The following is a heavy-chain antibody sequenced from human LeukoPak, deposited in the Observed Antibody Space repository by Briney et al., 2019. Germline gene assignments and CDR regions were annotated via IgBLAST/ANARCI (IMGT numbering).Heavy chain of an antibody. CDR2: IYPGDSDT. CDR1: GYSFTSYW. V-gene: IGHV5-51*01. Sequence: GESLKISCKGSGYSFTSYWIGWVRQMPGKGLEWMGIIYPGDSDTRYSPSFQGQATISADKSISTAYLQWSSLKASDTAMYYCARHTPVSFNYADYWGQGTLVTVSS. CDR3: ARHTPVSFNYADY. J-gene: IGHJ4*02. D-gene: IGHD2-2*01.